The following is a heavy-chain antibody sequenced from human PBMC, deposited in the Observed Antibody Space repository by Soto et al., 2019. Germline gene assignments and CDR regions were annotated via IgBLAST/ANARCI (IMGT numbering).Heavy chain of an antibody. CDR2: ISSFDSTV. Sequence: GGSLRLSCTASGFTFSDYYMSWIRQAPGKGLEWVSYISSFDSTVYYADSVKGRFTISRDNARNSLYLQMNSLRAEDTAVYYCARKRYGSGSRPQLDRWGQGTLVTVSS. D-gene: IGHD3-10*01. CDR1: GFTFSDYY. CDR3: ARKRYGSGSRPQLDR. V-gene: IGHV3-11*01. J-gene: IGHJ5*02.